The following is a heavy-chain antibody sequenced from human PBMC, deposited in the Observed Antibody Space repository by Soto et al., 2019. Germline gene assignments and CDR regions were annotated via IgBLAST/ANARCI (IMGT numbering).Heavy chain of an antibody. Sequence: QVQLVQSGAEEKKPGASVKVSCKASEYTFTSYAMHWVRQAPGQRLEWMGWINAGNGNTKYSQKFQGRVTITRDTSASTAYMELSSLRSEDTAVYYCARVTGYYYVDYWGQGTLVTVSS. CDR1: EYTFTSYA. D-gene: IGHD3-9*01. J-gene: IGHJ4*02. V-gene: IGHV1-3*05. CDR2: INAGNGNT. CDR3: ARVTGYYYVDY.